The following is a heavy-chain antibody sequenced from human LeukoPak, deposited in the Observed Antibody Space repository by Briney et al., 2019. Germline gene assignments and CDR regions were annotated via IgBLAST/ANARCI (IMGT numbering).Heavy chain of an antibody. CDR3: ASGRDGYNYVFDY. D-gene: IGHD5-24*01. V-gene: IGHV1-69*06. Sequence: ASVKVSCKTSGYTFTSYSISWVRQAPGQGLEWMGGIIPIFGTANYAQKFQGRVTITADKSTSTAYMELSSLRSEDTAVYYCASGRDGYNYVFDYWGQGTLVTVSS. CDR1: GYTFTSYS. CDR2: IIPIFGTA. J-gene: IGHJ4*02.